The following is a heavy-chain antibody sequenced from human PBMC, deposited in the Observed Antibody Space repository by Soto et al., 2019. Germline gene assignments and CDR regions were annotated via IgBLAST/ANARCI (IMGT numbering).Heavy chain of an antibody. Sequence: GASVKVSCKASGGTFSSYTISWVRQAPGQGLEWMGRIIPILGIANYAQKFQGRVTITADKSTSTAYMELSSLRSEDTAVYYCARAGYSSGWSYNWFDPWGQGTLVTVSS. J-gene: IGHJ5*02. D-gene: IGHD6-19*01. V-gene: IGHV1-69*02. CDR1: GGTFSSYT. CDR3: ARAGYSSGWSYNWFDP. CDR2: IIPILGIA.